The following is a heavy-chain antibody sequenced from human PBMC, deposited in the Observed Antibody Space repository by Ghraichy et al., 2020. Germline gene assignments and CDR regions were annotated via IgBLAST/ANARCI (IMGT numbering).Heavy chain of an antibody. Sequence: SETLSLTCTVSGGSISSSSYYWGWIRQPPGKGLEWIGSIYYSGSTYYNPSLKSRVTISVDTSKNQFSLKLSSVTAADTAVYYCARLGDGERVGPLNYYYYGMDVWGQGTTVTVSS. V-gene: IGHV4-39*01. D-gene: IGHD3-16*01. CDR3: ARLGDGERVGPLNYYYYGMDV. CDR1: GGSISSSSYY. J-gene: IGHJ6*02. CDR2: IYYSGST.